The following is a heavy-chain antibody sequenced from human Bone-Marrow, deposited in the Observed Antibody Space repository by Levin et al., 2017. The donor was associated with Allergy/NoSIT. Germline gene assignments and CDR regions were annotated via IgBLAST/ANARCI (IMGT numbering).Heavy chain of an antibody. D-gene: IGHD5-24*01. CDR1: GGSISTGGFH. J-gene: IGHJ4*02. V-gene: IGHV4-31*03. CDR2: IYYSGNT. CDR3: AREDGYVFDY. Sequence: SQTLSLTCSLSGGSISTGGFHWSWVRQRPGKGLEWIGYIYYSGNTYYNPSLQSRLSISRDTAKNQFSLRLTSVTAADTAVYYCAREDGYVFDYWGQGTLVTVSS.